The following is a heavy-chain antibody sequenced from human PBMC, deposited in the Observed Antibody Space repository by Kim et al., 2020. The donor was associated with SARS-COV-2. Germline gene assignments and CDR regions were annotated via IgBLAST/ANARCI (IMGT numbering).Heavy chain of an antibody. CDR3: AKDIGSSSWYLTSDY. Sequence: DSVKGRFTISGDNANNSLYLQMNSLRVEDTALYYCAKDIGSSSWYLTSDYWGQGTLVTVSS. V-gene: IGHV3-9*01. D-gene: IGHD6-13*01. J-gene: IGHJ4*02.